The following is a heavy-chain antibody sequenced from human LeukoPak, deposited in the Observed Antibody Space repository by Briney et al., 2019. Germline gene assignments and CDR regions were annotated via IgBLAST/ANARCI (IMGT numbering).Heavy chain of an antibody. Sequence: SETLSLTCTVSGASISNYYWTWIRQPAGKGLEWIGRIYTSGSTNYNPSLKSRVTISVDTSKNQFSLNLTSLTAADTAVYYCATSAYSGYDDSFYFDCWGQGTLVTVSS. CDR3: ATSAYSGYDDSFYFDC. CDR2: IYTSGST. V-gene: IGHV4-4*07. CDR1: GASISNYY. J-gene: IGHJ4*02. D-gene: IGHD5-12*01.